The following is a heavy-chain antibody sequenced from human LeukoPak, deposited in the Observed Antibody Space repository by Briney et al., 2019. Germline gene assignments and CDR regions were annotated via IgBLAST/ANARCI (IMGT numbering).Heavy chain of an antibody. Sequence: ASVKVSCKASGYTFTGYYMHWVRQATGQGLEWMGWMNPNSGNTGYAQKFQGRVTMTRNTSISTAYMELSSLRSEDTAVYYCARGGVGYYYYYGMDVWGQGTTVTVSS. D-gene: IGHD1-26*01. CDR2: MNPNSGNT. CDR1: GYTFTGYY. V-gene: IGHV1-8*02. J-gene: IGHJ6*02. CDR3: ARGGVGYYYYYGMDV.